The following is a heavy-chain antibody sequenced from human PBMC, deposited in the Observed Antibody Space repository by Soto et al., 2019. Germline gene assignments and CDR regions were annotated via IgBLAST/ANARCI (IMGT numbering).Heavy chain of an antibody. V-gene: IGHV4-31*03. J-gene: IGHJ4*02. Sequence: QVQLQESGPGLVKPSQTLTLTCTVSGGSISSGRFYWSWIRQHPGKGLEWTWHISDSGSSYYNPSLESRVTISVDTSKNQFSLKLSAVTAADTAVYFCARTTFYDVFTAYYSLFDYWGQGTMVTVSS. D-gene: IGHD3-9*01. CDR2: ISDSGSS. CDR1: GGSISSGRFY. CDR3: ARTTFYDVFTAYYSLFDY.